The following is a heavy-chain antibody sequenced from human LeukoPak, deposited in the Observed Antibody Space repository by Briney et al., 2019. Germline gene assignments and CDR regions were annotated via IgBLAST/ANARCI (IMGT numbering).Heavy chain of an antibody. CDR3: ARSQGATIYGFDS. Sequence: SQTLSLTFAISGDSVSSNSAAWNWIRQSPSRGLEWLGRTYYRSKWYIVYAVSVKSRMTINSNTSKNQFFLQLNSVTPDDTAVYYCARSQGATIYGFDSWGQGTPVTVSS. J-gene: IGHJ4*02. D-gene: IGHD5-12*01. CDR2: TYYRSKWYI. V-gene: IGHV6-1*01. CDR1: GDSVSSNSAA.